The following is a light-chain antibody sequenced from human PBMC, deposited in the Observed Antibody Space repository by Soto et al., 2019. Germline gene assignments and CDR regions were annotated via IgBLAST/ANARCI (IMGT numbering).Light chain of an antibody. CDR3: TSYAGSNNFCV. CDR2: EVS. V-gene: IGLV2-8*01. Sequence: SALPQPPSASVSPGQSVTISCIGTSSDVGDYDYVSWYQHHPGKAPKLIIYEVSKRPSGVPDRFSGSKSGNTASLTVSGLQAEDEADYYCTSYAGSNNFCVFGTGTKVTVL. CDR1: SSDVGDYDY. J-gene: IGLJ1*01.